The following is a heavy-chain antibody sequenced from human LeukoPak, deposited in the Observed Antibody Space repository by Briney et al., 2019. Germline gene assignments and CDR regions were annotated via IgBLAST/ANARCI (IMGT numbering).Heavy chain of an antibody. J-gene: IGHJ4*02. CDR3: TTSWY. V-gene: IGHV3-15*01. Sequence: GLEWVGRIKSQADGGTTDYAAPVKGRFTISRDDSKNTLYLQVNSLKTEDTAMYYCTTSWYWGQGTLVTVSS. CDR2: IKSQADGGTT.